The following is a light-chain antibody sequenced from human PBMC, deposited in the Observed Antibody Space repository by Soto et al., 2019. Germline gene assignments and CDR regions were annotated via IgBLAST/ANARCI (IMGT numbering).Light chain of an antibody. CDR2: GAS. V-gene: IGKV3-20*01. CDR1: QSVGSS. CDR3: PQFGSPSWT. J-gene: IGKJ1*01. Sequence: VVSLSLCALSLSPEERATLSCRASQSVGSSLSWYQQKPGQAPMLLFYGASNRATAIPDRFSGSGFGTDFTLTISRLEPEDFTVYYCPQFGSPSWTFGQRTKVHIK.